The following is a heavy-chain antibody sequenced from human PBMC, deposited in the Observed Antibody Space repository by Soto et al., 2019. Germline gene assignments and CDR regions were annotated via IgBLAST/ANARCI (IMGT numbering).Heavy chain of an antibody. CDR2: ISYSGST. D-gene: IGHD2-15*01. J-gene: IGHJ1*01. Sequence: SETLSLTCTVSGDSISRFYWSWIRQPPGKGLEWLGYISYSGSTNYSPALRSRVTISADTSKNQFSLKLNAVTAADTAVYYCARDDRNGGIVFWGQGVLVNVFS. CDR3: ARDDRNGGIVF. V-gene: IGHV4-59*01. CDR1: GDSISRFY.